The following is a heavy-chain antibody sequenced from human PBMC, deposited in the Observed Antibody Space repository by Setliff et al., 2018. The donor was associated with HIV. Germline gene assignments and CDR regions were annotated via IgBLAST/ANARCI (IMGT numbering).Heavy chain of an antibody. J-gene: IGHJ6*03. Sequence: AASVKVSCKASGVTFRRFAFSWVRQAPGQGLEWMGGIIPLFDTSNYAQKFQGRVTMTRDTSTSTVYMELSSLRSEDTAVYNCARGYPSSPYYYYMDVWGKGTTVTVSS. CDR3: ARGYPSSPYYYYMDV. CDR2: IIPLFDTS. V-gene: IGHV1-69*05. D-gene: IGHD5-12*01. CDR1: GVTFRRFA.